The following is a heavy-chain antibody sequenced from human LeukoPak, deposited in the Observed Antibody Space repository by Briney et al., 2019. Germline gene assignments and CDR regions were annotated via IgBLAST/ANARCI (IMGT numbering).Heavy chain of an antibody. Sequence: SETLSLTCTVSGGSISSYYWSWIRQPPGKGLEWIGYIYYSGSTNYNPSLKSRVTISVDTSKNQFSLKLSSVTAADTAVYYCARRSYGVAFDIRGQGTMVAVSS. CDR1: GGSISSYY. D-gene: IGHD4-17*01. J-gene: IGHJ3*02. CDR3: ARRSYGVAFDI. CDR2: IYYSGST. V-gene: IGHV4-59*08.